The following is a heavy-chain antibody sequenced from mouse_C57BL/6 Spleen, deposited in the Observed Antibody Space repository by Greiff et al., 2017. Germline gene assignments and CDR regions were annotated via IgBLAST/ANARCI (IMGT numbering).Heavy chain of an antibody. D-gene: IGHD1-1*01. CDR3: ARDTGVAPYAMDY. V-gene: IGHV14-2*01. Sequence: EVQVVESGAELVKPGASVKLSCTASGFNIKDYYMHWVKQRTEQGLEWIGRIDPEDGETKYAPKFQGKATITADTSSNTAYLQLSSLTSEDTAVYYCARDTGVAPYAMDYWGQGTSVTVSS. CDR2: IDPEDGET. CDR1: GFNIKDYY. J-gene: IGHJ4*01.